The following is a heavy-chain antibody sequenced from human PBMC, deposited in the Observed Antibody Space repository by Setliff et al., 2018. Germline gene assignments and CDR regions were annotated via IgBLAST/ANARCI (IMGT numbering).Heavy chain of an antibody. V-gene: IGHV1-69*05. D-gene: IGHD5-18*01. CDR2: TIPLFGTT. CDR3: AREGVDTRSSTDYRYYMDV. CDR1: GGTFTNYG. J-gene: IGHJ6*03. Sequence: ASVKVSCKASGGTFTNYGDSWVRQAPGQGLEWMGGTIPLFGTTDYAQKFHGRVTIITDESTSTAYMEPSSLTSDDTAVYYCAREGVDTRSSTDYRYYMDVWGKGTTVTVSS.